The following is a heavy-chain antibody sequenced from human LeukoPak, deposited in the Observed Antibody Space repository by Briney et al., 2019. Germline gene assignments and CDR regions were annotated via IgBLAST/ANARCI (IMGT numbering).Heavy chain of an antibody. CDR2: ISSNGGST. V-gene: IGHV3-64*01. Sequence: GGSLRLSCAASGFTFSSYAMHWVRQAPGKGLEYVSAISSNGGSTYYANSVKGRFTTSRDNSKNTLYLQMGSLRAEDMAVYYCAREGPTTVTSLSGRGYDAFDIWGQGTMVTVSS. CDR1: GFTFSSYA. J-gene: IGHJ3*02. D-gene: IGHD4-17*01. CDR3: AREGPTTVTSLSGRGYDAFDI.